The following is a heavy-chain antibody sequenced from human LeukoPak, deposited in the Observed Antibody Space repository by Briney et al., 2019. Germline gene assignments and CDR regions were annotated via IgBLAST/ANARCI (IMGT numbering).Heavy chain of an antibody. J-gene: IGHJ4*02. CDR1: GFTFSIHW. V-gene: IGHV3-7*03. Sequence: GGSLRLSCAASGFTFSIHWMTWVRQAPGKGLEWVATIKPDGNDKYFVDSVKGRFTVSRDNAKTSLYLQMNSLRAEDTAMYYCTTSDCESWGQGTLVTVSS. CDR3: TTSDCES. CDR2: IKPDGNDK.